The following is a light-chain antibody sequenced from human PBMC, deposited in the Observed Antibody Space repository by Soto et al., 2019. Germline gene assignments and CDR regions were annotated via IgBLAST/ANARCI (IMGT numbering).Light chain of an antibody. CDR2: AAS. Sequence: DIQMTQSPSSLSASVGDRVTITCRASQSISSYLNWYQQKPGKAPKLLTYAASSLQSGLPSGFSGSGSGTDFTLTISSLQSVDFATYYCQQSYSTPYTFGQGTKLEVK. V-gene: IGKV1-39*01. CDR1: QSISSY. J-gene: IGKJ2*01. CDR3: QQSYSTPYT.